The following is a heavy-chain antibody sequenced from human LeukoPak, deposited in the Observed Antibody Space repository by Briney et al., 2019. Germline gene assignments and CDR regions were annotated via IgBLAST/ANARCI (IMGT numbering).Heavy chain of an antibody. CDR3: ARHPTDSSSTYFDY. Sequence: SETLSLTCAVSGYSISSGYYWGWIRQPPGKGLEWIGSIYHSGSTHYNPSLKSRVTISVDTSKNQFSLKLSSVTAADTAVYYCARHPTDSSSTYFDYWGQGTLVTVSS. V-gene: IGHV4-38-2*01. J-gene: IGHJ4*02. D-gene: IGHD6-13*01. CDR2: IYHSGST. CDR1: GYSISSGYY.